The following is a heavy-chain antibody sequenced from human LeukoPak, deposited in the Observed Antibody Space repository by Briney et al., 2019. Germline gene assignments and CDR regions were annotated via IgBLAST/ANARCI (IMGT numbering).Heavy chain of an antibody. CDR3: ARDQGTYSSGSNWFDP. Sequence: GGPLRLSCAASGFTFDDYDMSWVRHAPGKGLEWVSGINWNGGSTGYADSVKGRFTISRDNAKSSLYLQMNSLRAEDTALYHCARDQGTYSSGSNWFDPWGQGTLVTVSS. CDR1: GFTFDDYD. J-gene: IGHJ5*02. V-gene: IGHV3-20*01. D-gene: IGHD6-19*01. CDR2: INWNGGST.